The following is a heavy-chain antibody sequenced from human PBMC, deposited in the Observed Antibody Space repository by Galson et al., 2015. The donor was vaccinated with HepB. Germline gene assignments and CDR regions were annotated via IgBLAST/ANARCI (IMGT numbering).Heavy chain of an antibody. V-gene: IGHV4-34*01. Sequence: ETLSLTCAVYGGSFSGYYWSWIRPPPGKGLAWIGEINHSGSTNYNPSLKSRVTISVDTSKNQFSLKLSSVTAADTAVYYCARGYYAQTDYWGQGTLVTVSS. CDR3: ARGYYAQTDY. CDR1: GGSFSGYY. D-gene: IGHD2/OR15-2a*01. J-gene: IGHJ4*02. CDR2: INHSGST.